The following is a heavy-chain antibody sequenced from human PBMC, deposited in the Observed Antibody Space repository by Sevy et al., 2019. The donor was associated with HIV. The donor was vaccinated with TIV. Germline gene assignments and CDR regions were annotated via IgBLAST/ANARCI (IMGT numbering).Heavy chain of an antibody. Sequence: GGSLRLSCAASGFTFSDYSLNWVRQAPGKGLEWVSYISRSGTTRHYADSVRGRFTISRDDGKNSLYLQMSSLRDEDTAVYYCARDDTASYLPVSWGQGTLVTVSS. J-gene: IGHJ4*02. CDR3: ARDDTASYLPVS. CDR1: GFTFSDYS. V-gene: IGHV3-48*02. CDR2: ISRSGTTR. D-gene: IGHD3-10*01.